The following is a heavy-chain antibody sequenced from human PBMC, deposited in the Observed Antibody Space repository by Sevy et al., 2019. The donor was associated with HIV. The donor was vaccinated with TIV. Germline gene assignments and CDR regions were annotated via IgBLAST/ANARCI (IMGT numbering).Heavy chain of an antibody. V-gene: IGHV1-8*03. CDR1: GYTFTSYD. CDR3: ARGSYYYDSSGSGAFDI. Sequence: ASVKVSCKASGYTFTSYDINWVRQATGQGLEWMGWMNPNSGNTGYAQKFQGRVTITRNTSISTAYMELSSLRSEDTAVYYCARGSYYYDSSGSGAFDIWDQGTMVTVSS. CDR2: MNPNSGNT. J-gene: IGHJ3*02. D-gene: IGHD3-22*01.